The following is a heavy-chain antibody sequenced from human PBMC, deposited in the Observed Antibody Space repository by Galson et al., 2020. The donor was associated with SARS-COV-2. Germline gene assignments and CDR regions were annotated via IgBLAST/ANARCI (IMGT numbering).Heavy chain of an antibody. CDR1: GYTFTSYG. J-gene: IGHJ4*02. V-gene: IGHV1-18*01. Sequence: ASVKVSCKASGYTFTSYGISWVRQAPGQGLEWMGWISAYNGNPNYAQKLQGRVTMTTDTSTSTAYMELRSLRSDDTAVYYCASAFYYDSSGYYYDYWGQGTLVTVSS. CDR2: ISAYNGNP. CDR3: ASAFYYDSSGYYYDY. D-gene: IGHD3-22*01.